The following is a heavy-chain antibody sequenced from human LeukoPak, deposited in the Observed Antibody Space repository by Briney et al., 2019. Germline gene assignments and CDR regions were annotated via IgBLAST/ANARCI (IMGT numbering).Heavy chain of an antibody. D-gene: IGHD2-21*02. CDR1: GYTFTSYG. CDR3: ARGISVVVTARGPFDY. V-gene: IGHV1-2*06. J-gene: IGHJ4*02. Sequence: ASVKVSCKASGYTFTSYGISWVRQAPGQGLEWMGRINPNSGGTNYAQKFQGRVTMTRDTSISTAYMELSRLRSDDTAVYYCARGISVVVTARGPFDYWGQGTLVTVSS. CDR2: INPNSGGT.